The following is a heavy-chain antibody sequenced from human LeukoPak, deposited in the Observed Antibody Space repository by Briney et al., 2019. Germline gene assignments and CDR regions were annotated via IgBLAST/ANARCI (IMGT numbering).Heavy chain of an antibody. V-gene: IGHV1-69*06. CDR3: ARGIEEDIVVVVAATPAGAFDI. J-gene: IGHJ3*02. Sequence: GASVKVSCKASGGTFSSYAISWVRQAPGQGLEWMGGIIPIFGTASYAQKFQGRVTITADKFTSTAYMELSSLRSEDTAVYYCARGIEEDIVVVVAATPAGAFDIWGQGTMVTVSS. D-gene: IGHD2-15*01. CDR2: IIPIFGTA. CDR1: GGTFSSYA.